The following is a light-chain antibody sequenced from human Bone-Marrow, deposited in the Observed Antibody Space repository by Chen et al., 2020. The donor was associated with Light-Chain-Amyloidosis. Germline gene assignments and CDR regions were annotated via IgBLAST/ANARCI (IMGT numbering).Light chain of an antibody. V-gene: IGLV3-21*02. Sequence: SYVLTQPSSVSVAPGQTATIACGGNNIGSTSVHWYQQTPGQAPLLVVYDDSDRPSGIPERLSGSNSGNTATLTIRRVEAGDAAVYYCQVWDRSSDRPVFGGGTKLTVL. CDR3: QVWDRSSDRPV. J-gene: IGLJ3*02. CDR2: DDS. CDR1: NIGSTS.